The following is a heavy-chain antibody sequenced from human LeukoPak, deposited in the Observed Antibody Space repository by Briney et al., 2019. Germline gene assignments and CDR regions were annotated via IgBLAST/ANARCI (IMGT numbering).Heavy chain of an antibody. D-gene: IGHD3-9*01. Sequence: PGGSLRLSCAASGFTFSSYEMNWVRQAPGKGLEWVSYISSSGSTIYYADSVKGRFTISRDSSKNTLYLQMNSLRAEDTAVYYCAKDLRAIYDVLTGYLDAFDLWGQGTMVTVSS. CDR1: GFTFSSYE. CDR2: ISSSGSTI. CDR3: AKDLRAIYDVLTGYLDAFDL. V-gene: IGHV3-48*03. J-gene: IGHJ3*01.